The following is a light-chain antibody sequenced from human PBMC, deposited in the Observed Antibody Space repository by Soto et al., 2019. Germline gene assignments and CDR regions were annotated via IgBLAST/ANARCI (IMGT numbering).Light chain of an antibody. V-gene: IGKV1-5*01. J-gene: IGKJ4*01. CDR3: QQYYSIPPT. Sequence: GYRVTITCRARQSISSWLAWYQQKPGKAPKLLIYDASSLESWVPSRFSGSGSGTEFTLTISSLQPDDFAVYYCQQYYSIPPTFGGGTKVDIK. CDR2: DAS. CDR1: QSISSW.